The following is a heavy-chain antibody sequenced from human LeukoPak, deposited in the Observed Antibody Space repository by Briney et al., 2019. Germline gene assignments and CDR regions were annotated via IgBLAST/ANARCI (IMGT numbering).Heavy chain of an antibody. CDR2: VYYSGSI. J-gene: IGHJ4*02. CDR3: ARVRFSSSGWY. D-gene: IGHD6-19*01. V-gene: IGHV4-39*01. Sequence: PSETLSLTCTVAGGSLNSIDYYWGWIRQPPRKGLEWIGSVYYSGSIYYNPSLKSRATISVATSKSQFSLKLSSVTAADTAVYYCARVRFSSSGWYWGQGTLVTVS. CDR1: GGSLNSIDYY.